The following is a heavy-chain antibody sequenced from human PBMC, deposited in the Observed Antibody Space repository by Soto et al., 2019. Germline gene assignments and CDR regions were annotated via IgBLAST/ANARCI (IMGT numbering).Heavy chain of an antibody. V-gene: IGHV4-30-4*01. Sequence: SETLSLTCTVSGGSISSGDYYWSWIRQPPGKGLEWIGYIYYSGSTYYNPSLKSRVTISVDTSKNQFSLKLSSVTAADTAVYYCARGHQYYDILTGYYIFDYWGQGTLVTVSS. D-gene: IGHD3-9*01. J-gene: IGHJ4*02. CDR1: GGSISSGDYY. CDR3: ARGHQYYDILTGYYIFDY. CDR2: IYYSGST.